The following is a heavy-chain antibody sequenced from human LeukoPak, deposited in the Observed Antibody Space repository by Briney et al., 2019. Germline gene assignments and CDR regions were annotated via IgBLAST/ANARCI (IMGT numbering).Heavy chain of an antibody. CDR3: ARERYYDSSGFGY. J-gene: IGHJ4*02. Sequence: SETLSLTCAVYGGSFSGYYWSWIRQPPGKGLEWIGETNHSGSTNYNPSLKSRVTISVDTSKNQFSLKLSSVTAADTAVYYCARERYYDSSGFGYWGQGTLVTVSS. CDR2: TNHSGST. CDR1: GGSFSGYY. V-gene: IGHV4-34*01. D-gene: IGHD3-22*01.